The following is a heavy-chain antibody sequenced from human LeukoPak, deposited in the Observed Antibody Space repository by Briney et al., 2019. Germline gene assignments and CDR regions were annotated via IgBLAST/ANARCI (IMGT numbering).Heavy chain of an antibody. CDR3: AAHSSNWYPYYYYIDV. Sequence: SETLSLTCTVSGGTISRYDRSWVRQPPGKGLEWIGDISYSGSTNYYPSLNSRVTRSVDTSKNQFSLKMNSVTAADTAVYYCAAHSSNWYPYYYYIDVWGQGTSVTVSS. CDR2: ISYSGST. D-gene: IGHD6-13*01. J-gene: IGHJ6*02. CDR1: GGTISRYD. V-gene: IGHV4-59*01.